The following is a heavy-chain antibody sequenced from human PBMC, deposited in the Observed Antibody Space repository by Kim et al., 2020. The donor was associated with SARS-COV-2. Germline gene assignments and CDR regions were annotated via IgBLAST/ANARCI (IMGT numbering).Heavy chain of an antibody. CDR1: GFTFSSYA. CDR3: ARQYYYDSSGYYYRHYY. J-gene: IGHJ6*03. D-gene: IGHD3-22*01. Sequence: GGSLRLSCAASGFTFSSYAMHWVRQAPGKGLEWVAVISYDGSNKYYADSVKGRFTISRDNSKNTLYLQMNSLRAEDTAVYYCARQYYYDSSGYYYRHYY. V-gene: IGHV3-30*04. CDR2: ISYDGSNK.